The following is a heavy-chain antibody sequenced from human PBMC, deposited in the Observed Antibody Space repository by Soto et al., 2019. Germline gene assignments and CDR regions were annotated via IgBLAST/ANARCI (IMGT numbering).Heavy chain of an antibody. Sequence: GASVKVSCTASGYTFASYGSSWVRQAPGQGLEWMGWISAYNGNTNYAQKLQGRVTMTTDTSTSTAYMELRSLRSDDTAVYYCARSPPADAFDIWGQGTMVTVSS. V-gene: IGHV1-18*01. CDR3: ARSPPADAFDI. CDR2: ISAYNGNT. J-gene: IGHJ3*02. CDR1: GYTFASYG.